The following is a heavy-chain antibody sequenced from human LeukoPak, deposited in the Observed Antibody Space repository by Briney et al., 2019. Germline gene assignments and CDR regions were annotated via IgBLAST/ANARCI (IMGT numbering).Heavy chain of an antibody. V-gene: IGHV3-9*01. D-gene: IGHD1-26*01. CDR3: AKDSAAELLGNAFDI. CDR2: ISWNSGSI. Sequence: PGRSLRLSCAASGFTFDDYAMHWVRQAPGKGLEWVSGISWNSGSIGYADSVKGRFTISRDNAKNSLYLQMNSLRAEDTALYYCAKDSAAELLGNAFDIWGQGTMVTVSS. CDR1: GFTFDDYA. J-gene: IGHJ3*02.